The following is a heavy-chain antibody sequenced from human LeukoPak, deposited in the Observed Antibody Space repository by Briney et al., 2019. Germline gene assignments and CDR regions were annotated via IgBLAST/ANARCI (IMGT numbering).Heavy chain of an antibody. Sequence: GGSLRLSCAASGVTFSSYAMSWVRQAPGKGLEWVSAITGSGGSTYYADSVKGRFTISRDNSKNTLYLQMDSLRADDTAVYYCAKSTGTGDFDYWGQGTLVTVSS. D-gene: IGHD1-1*01. V-gene: IGHV3-23*01. J-gene: IGHJ4*02. CDR2: ITGSGGST. CDR3: AKSTGTGDFDY. CDR1: GVTFSSYA.